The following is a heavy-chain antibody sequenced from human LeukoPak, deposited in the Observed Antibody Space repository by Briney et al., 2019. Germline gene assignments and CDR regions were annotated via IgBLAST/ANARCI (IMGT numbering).Heavy chain of an antibody. D-gene: IGHD3-3*01. J-gene: IGHJ3*02. V-gene: IGHV1-46*01. CDR2: SNPNGGST. CDR1: GYTLTNYY. Sequence: ASVKVSCKAFGYTLTNYYIHWVRQAPGQRLEWMGISNPNGGSTSYAQQFQGRVTMTRDTSTSTVYMELTSLRSEDTALYYCARLTRSGTAFDIWGQGTMVTVSS. CDR3: ARLTRSGTAFDI.